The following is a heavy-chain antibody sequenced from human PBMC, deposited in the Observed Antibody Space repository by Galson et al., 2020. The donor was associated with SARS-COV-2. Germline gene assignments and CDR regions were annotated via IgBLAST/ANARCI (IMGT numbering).Heavy chain of an antibody. J-gene: IGHJ4*02. CDR2: ISYDGSNK. Sequence: GESLKISCAATGFTFSSYAMHWVRQAPGKGLEWVAVISYDGSNKYYADSVKGRFTISRDNSKNTLYLQMNSLRAEDTAVYYCARDRYSGSYLVNWGQGTLVTVSS. CDR3: ARDRYSGSYLVN. D-gene: IGHD1-26*01. V-gene: IGHV3-30*04. CDR1: GFTFSSYA.